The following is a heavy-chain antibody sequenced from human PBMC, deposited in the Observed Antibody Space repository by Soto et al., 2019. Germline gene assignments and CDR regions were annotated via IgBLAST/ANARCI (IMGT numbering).Heavy chain of an antibody. J-gene: IGHJ5*02. V-gene: IGHV1-8*01. CDR1: EYTFTTYD. D-gene: IGHD1-20*01. Sequence: QVQLVQSGAEIKGPGASVKVSCEASEYTFTTYDINWVRQASGQGLEWMGCVNPSSGNTVYAQKFHGRVTMTRDTSISTAYMELSSLKSDDTGSYYCARASMYIWNDHWGQGTLVTVSS. CDR3: ARASMYIWNDH. CDR2: VNPSSGNT.